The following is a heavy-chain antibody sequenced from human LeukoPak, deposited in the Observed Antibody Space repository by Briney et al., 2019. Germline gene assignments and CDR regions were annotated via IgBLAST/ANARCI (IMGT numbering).Heavy chain of an antibody. CDR2: IYTGGST. J-gene: IGHJ4*02. CDR3: AKDRKYCSSTSCPYYFDY. CDR1: GGSINSGSHY. D-gene: IGHD2-2*01. Sequence: SQTLSLTCTVSGGSINSGSHYWSWIRQPAGKGLEWIGRIYTGGSTNYNPSLKSRVTISVDTSKNQFSLKLSSVTAADTAVYYCAKDRKYCSSTSCPYYFDYWGQGTLVTVSS. V-gene: IGHV4-61*02.